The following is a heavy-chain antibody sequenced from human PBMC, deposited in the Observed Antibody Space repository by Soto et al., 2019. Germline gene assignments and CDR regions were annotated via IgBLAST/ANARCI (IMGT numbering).Heavy chain of an antibody. CDR2: IYSGGST. D-gene: IGHD3-10*01. CDR3: ARDKDGSGSFYYYGMDV. CDR1: GFTVSSNY. Sequence: PGGSLRLSCAASGFTVSSNYMSWVRQAPGKGLEWVSVIYSGGSTYYADSVKGRFTISRDNSKNTLYLQMNSLRAEDTAVYYCARDKDGSGSFYYYGMDVWGQGTTVTVSS. V-gene: IGHV3-53*01. J-gene: IGHJ6*02.